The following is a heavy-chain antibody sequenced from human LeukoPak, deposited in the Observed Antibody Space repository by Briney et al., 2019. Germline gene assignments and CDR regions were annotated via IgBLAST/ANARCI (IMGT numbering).Heavy chain of an antibody. CDR3: ARGSVAVDPSGWFDP. V-gene: IGHV1-2*02. D-gene: IGHD6-19*01. Sequence: ASVKVSCKASGYTFTDYYMHWVRQAPGQGFEWMGWINPNDGDTNYAQKFQGRVTMTRDTSISTAHMEVSRLRSDDTAVYYCARGSVAVDPSGWFDPWGQGTLVTVSS. CDR2: INPNDGDT. J-gene: IGHJ5*02. CDR1: GYTFTDYY.